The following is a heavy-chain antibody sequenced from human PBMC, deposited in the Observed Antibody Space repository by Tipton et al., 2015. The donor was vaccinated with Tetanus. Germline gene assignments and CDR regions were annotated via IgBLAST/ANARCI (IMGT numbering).Heavy chain of an antibody. CDR3: AREVDLAMVNFDF. D-gene: IGHD5-18*01. V-gene: IGHV1-2*06. CDR1: AYTFTSFS. Sequence: QVQLVQSGAEVKKPGASVKVSCKAFAYTFTSFSITWVRQAPGQGLEWLGRINPITGDTNYAQSFQGRVTMTRDTSISTAYMEVTRLTKDDTAFYYCAREVDLAMVNFDFWGQGTLVTVSS. CDR2: INPITGDT. J-gene: IGHJ4*02.